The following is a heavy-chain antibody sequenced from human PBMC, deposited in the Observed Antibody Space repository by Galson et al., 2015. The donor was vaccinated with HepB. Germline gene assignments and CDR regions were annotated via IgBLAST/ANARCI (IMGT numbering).Heavy chain of an antibody. Sequence: SLRLSCAASGFTFSSYWMNWVRQAPGKGLDWVAPINQNGSSKYYVDSVKGRFTISRDNAKDSVYLQLDSLRAEDTAVYYCARRISLVRGIITKPDYYYGMDVWGQGTTVTV. J-gene: IGHJ6*02. CDR2: INQNGSSK. V-gene: IGHV3-7*03. CDR3: ARRISLVRGIITKPDYYYGMDV. CDR1: GFTFSSYW. D-gene: IGHD3-10*01.